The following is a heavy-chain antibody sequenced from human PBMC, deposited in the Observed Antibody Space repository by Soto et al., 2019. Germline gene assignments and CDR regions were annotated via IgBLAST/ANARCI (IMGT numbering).Heavy chain of an antibody. CDR3: VRGIPGLYGSDV. Sequence: EVQLVESGGGLVQAGESLRLSCEASGFTFSNYWMHWVRQVPGKGLVWVSRIKGDVSTMNYADSVKGRFTISRDNANNTVFLQMDSLGAEDTAVYYCVRGIPGLYGSDVWGQGTMVTVSS. V-gene: IGHV3-74*01. CDR1: GFTFSNYW. CDR2: IKGDVSTM. D-gene: IGHD1-20*01. J-gene: IGHJ3*01.